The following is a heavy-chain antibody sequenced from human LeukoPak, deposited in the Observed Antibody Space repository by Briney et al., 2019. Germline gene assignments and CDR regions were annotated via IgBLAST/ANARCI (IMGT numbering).Heavy chain of an antibody. CDR2: ISYDGSNK. V-gene: IGHV3-30-3*01. J-gene: IGHJ4*02. D-gene: IGHD5-18*01. CDR3: AREGRGYSYGFDY. Sequence: GGSLRLSCAASGFTFSSYAMHWVRQAPGKGLEWVAVISYDGSNKYYADSVKGRFTISRDNSKNTLYLQMNSLRAEDTAVYYCAREGRGYSYGFDYWGQGTPVTVSS. CDR1: GFTFSSYA.